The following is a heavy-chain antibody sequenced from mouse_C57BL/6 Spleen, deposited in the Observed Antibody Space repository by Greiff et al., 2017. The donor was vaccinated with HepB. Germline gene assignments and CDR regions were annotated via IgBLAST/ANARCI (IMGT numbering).Heavy chain of an antibody. CDR1: GYAFSSSW. CDR3: ASSYRYFDV. CDR2: IYPGDGDT. J-gene: IGHJ1*03. V-gene: IGHV1-82*01. Sequence: VQRVESGPELVKPGASVKISCKASGYAFSSSWMNWVKQRPGKGLEWIGRIYPGDGDTNYNGKFKGKATLTADKSSSTAYMQLSSLTSEDSAVYFCASSYRYFDVWGTGTTVTVSS.